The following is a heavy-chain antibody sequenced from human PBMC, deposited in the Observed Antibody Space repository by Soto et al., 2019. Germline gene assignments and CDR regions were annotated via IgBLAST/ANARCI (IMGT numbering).Heavy chain of an antibody. D-gene: IGHD4-17*01. V-gene: IGHV1-2*04. CDR2: INPNSGGT. CDR3: ARVSVTPDYFDY. J-gene: IGHJ4*02. CDR1: GYTFTGYY. Sequence: ASVTVSCQTSGYTFTGYYMHLVRQAPGQGLEWMGWINPNSGGTNYAQKFQGWVTMTRDTSISTAYMELSRLRSDDTAVYYCARVSVTPDYFDYWGQGTLVTVSS.